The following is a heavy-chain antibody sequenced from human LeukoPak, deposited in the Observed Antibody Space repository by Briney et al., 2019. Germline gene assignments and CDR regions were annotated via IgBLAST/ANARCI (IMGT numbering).Heavy chain of an antibody. V-gene: IGHV3-30*02. CDR1: GFTFSSYG. D-gene: IGHD3-16*01. J-gene: IGHJ5*01. CDR2: LRYDGSNK. CDR3: VRGLDS. Sequence: GGSLRLSCTASGFTFSSYGMHWVRQAPGKGLEWVAFLRYDGSNKYYGDSVKGRFTISRDNAKKTLYLQMNSLRDEDTAVYYCVRGLDSWGLGTLVTVSS.